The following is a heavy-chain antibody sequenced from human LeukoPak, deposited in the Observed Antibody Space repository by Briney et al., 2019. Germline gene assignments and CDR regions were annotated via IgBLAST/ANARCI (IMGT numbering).Heavy chain of an antibody. J-gene: IGHJ3*02. CDR2: VSAYNGNT. D-gene: IGHD3-16*01. Sequence: ASVKVSCKASGDTFTSYGISWVRQAPGQGLEWMGWVSAYNGNTNYAQKLQGRVTMTTDTSTSTACMELRSLRSDDTAVYYCARVGAFRAFDIWGQGTMVTVSS. V-gene: IGHV1-18*01. CDR1: GDTFTSYG. CDR3: ARVGAFRAFDI.